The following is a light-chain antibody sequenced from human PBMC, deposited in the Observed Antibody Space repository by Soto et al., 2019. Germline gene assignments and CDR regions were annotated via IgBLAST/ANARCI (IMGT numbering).Light chain of an antibody. V-gene: IGKV1-39*01. Sequence: DIQMTQSPSSLSASVGDRVTITCRASQSISSYLNWYQQKPGKAPKLLIYAASSLQSGVPSRFSGSGSGTDFTLTISRLEPEDFAVYYCQQYGSFRAFGQGTKVEIK. CDR1: QSISSY. CDR3: QQYGSFRA. J-gene: IGKJ1*01. CDR2: AAS.